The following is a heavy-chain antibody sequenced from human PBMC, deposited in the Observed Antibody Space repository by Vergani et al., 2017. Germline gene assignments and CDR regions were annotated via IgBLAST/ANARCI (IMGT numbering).Heavy chain of an antibody. D-gene: IGHD3-22*01. J-gene: IGHJ5*02. CDR1: GYTFTGYY. CDR3: AREEGYYYDSSGYYSTMSWFDP. V-gene: IGHV1-2*02. Sequence: QVQLVQSGAEVKKPGASVKVSCKASGYTFTGYYMHWVRQAPGQGLEWMGWINPNSGGTNYAQKFQGRVTMTRDMSISTAYMELSRLRSDDTAVYYCAREEGYYYDSSGYYSTMSWFDPWGQGTLVTVSS. CDR2: INPNSGGT.